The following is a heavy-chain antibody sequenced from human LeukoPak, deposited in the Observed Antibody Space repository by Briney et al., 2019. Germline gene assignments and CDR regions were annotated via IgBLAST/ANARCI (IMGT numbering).Heavy chain of an antibody. J-gene: IGHJ3*02. V-gene: IGHV4-59*08. D-gene: IGHD3-22*01. CDR1: GGSISSYY. Sequence: SETLSLTCTVSGGSISSYYWSWIRQPPGKGLEWIGYIHHSGSTNYSPSLKSRVTISVDTSKNQFSLKLSSVTAADTAVYYCARQPYYYDSSGYTADAFDIRGQGTMVTVSS. CDR3: ARQPYYYDSSGYTADAFDI. CDR2: IHHSGST.